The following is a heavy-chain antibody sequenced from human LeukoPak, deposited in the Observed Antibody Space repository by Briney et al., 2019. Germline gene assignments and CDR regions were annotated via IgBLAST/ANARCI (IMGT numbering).Heavy chain of an antibody. CDR2: FDPEDGET. CDR1: GYTLTELS. Sequence: ASVKVSCKVSGYTLTELSMHWVRQAPGKGLEWMGGFDPEDGETIYAQKFRGRVTMTEDTSTDTAYMELSSLRSEDTAVYYCATGQPYNWNYYFDYWGQGTLVTVSS. J-gene: IGHJ4*02. D-gene: IGHD1-7*01. CDR3: ATGQPYNWNYYFDY. V-gene: IGHV1-24*01.